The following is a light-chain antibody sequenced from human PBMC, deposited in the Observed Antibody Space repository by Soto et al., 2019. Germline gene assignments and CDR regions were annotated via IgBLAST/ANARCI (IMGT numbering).Light chain of an antibody. CDR1: QDISNY. Sequence: DIQMTQSPSSLSASVVDRVTITCQASQDISNYLNWYQQKPGKAPKLLIYDASNLETGVPARFSGSGSGTDFTFTISSLQPEDIATYYGQQYDNLPITFGQGTRLEIK. CDR2: DAS. J-gene: IGKJ5*01. CDR3: QQYDNLPIT. V-gene: IGKV1-33*01.